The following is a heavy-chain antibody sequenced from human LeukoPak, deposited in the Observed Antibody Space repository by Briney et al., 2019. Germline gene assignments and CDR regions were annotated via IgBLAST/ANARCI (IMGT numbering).Heavy chain of an antibody. CDR1: GFTFSSYA. CDR3: AKASWFSNADAVL. V-gene: IGHV3-23*01. Sequence: PGGSLRLSCAAPGFTFSSYAMSWVRQAPARGLEWVSSLRGDGETFYADSVKGRFTLSRDDSRNTVYLQMNNLRVEDTAVFYCAKASWFSNADAVLWGQGTLVTVSS. J-gene: IGHJ4*02. D-gene: IGHD2-2*01. CDR2: LRGDGET.